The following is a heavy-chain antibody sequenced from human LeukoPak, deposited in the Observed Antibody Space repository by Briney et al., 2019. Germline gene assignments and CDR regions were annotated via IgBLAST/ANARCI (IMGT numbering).Heavy chain of an antibody. CDR2: ISAYNGNT. V-gene: IGHV1-18*01. J-gene: IGHJ5*02. CDR1: GYTFTSYG. Sequence: ASVKVSCTASGYTFTSYGISWVRQAPGQGLEWMGWISAYNGNTNYAQKLQGRVTMTTDTSASTAYMELRSLRSDDTAVYYCAREMIVGATGGWFDPWGQGTLVTVSS. CDR3: AREMIVGATGGWFDP. D-gene: IGHD1-26*01.